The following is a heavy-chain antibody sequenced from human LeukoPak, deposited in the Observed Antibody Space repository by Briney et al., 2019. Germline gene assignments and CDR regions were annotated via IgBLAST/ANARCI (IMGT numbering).Heavy chain of an antibody. CDR2: MRDTVNT. D-gene: IGHD5-18*01. CDR3: ATIKRGNIYGYFDF. Sequence: PSETLSLTCSVSDVSISSHYWSWLRQPPGKGLEWIAYMRDTVNTKDNPSFKSRLTLSADTSKNQFSLRLSSVTAADSAVYYCATIKRGNIYGYFDFWGQGILVTVSS. CDR1: DVSISSHY. V-gene: IGHV4-59*11. J-gene: IGHJ4*02.